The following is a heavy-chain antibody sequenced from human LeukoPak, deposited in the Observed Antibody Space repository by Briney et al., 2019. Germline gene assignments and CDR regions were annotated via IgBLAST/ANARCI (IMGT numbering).Heavy chain of an antibody. CDR3: TRDGSGYTLR. CDR2: INQDGSEK. CDR1: GLTFSDYW. V-gene: IGHV3-7*05. J-gene: IGHJ4*02. Sequence: QAGGSLRLSCAASGLTFSDYWMSWVRQAPGKGLEWVANINQDGSEKYFVDSVKGRFVISRDNAKKSLHLQMDSLRAEDTAVYFRTRDGSGYTLRWGQGTLVTVSS. D-gene: IGHD3-22*01.